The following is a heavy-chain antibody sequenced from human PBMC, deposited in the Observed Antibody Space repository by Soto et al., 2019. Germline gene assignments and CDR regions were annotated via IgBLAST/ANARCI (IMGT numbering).Heavy chain of an antibody. CDR3: ARTNYYDTSGRPNWFDP. V-gene: IGHV1-8*01. CDR1: GYTFTSYD. CDR2: MNPNSGNT. Sequence: QVHLVQSGAEVKKPGASVKVSCKASGYTFTSYDINWVRQATGQGLEWMGWMNPNSGNTGYAHKFQGRVTMTRNTSISTAYMELSSLRSEDTAVYYCARTNYYDTSGRPNWFDPWGQGTLVTVSS. J-gene: IGHJ5*02. D-gene: IGHD3-22*01.